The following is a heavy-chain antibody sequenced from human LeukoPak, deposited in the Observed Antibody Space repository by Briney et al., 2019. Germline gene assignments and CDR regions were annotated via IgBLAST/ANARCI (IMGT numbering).Heavy chain of an antibody. Sequence: PSETLSLTCTVSGGSIRSSPHYWGWIRQPPGKGLEWIGSISYSGSTYYNPSLKSRVTISVDTSKNQFSLKLPSVTAADTAVYYCARPAYSGYDLAYWGQGTLVTVSS. J-gene: IGHJ4*02. V-gene: IGHV4-39*01. D-gene: IGHD5-12*01. CDR3: ARPAYSGYDLAY. CDR1: GGSIRSSPHY. CDR2: ISYSGST.